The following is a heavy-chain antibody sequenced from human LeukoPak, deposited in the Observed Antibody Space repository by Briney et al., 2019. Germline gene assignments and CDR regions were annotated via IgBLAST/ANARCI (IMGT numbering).Heavy chain of an antibody. Sequence: PGGSLRLSCAASGFNFSSYSMNWVRQAPGKGLEWVSSISSSSSFRYYADSVTGRFTISRDNAKNSLYLQMNSLRAEDTAVYYCARESSGYFYWGQGTLVTVSS. CDR1: GFNFSSYS. D-gene: IGHD3-22*01. CDR3: ARESSGYFY. CDR2: ISSSSSFR. V-gene: IGHV3-21*01. J-gene: IGHJ4*02.